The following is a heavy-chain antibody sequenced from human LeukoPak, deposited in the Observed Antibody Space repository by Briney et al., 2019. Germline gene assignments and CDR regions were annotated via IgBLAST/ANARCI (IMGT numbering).Heavy chain of an antibody. Sequence: GGSLRLSCAASGFTFSNYWMTWVRQAPGNGLECVANIKQDGSESHYVDPVRGRFTISRDNAESSLYLQMNSLRVEDTAIYYCARSTIHDVSSTGYRPFDLWGQGTMVIVSS. J-gene: IGHJ3*01. CDR2: IKQDGSES. V-gene: IGHV3-7*01. CDR3: ARSTIHDVSSTGYRPFDL. CDR1: GFTFSNYW. D-gene: IGHD3-9*01.